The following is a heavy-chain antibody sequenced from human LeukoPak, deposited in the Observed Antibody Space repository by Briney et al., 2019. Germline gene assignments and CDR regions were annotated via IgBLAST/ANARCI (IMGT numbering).Heavy chain of an antibody. Sequence: GGSLRLSCAASGFTFSNYWMSWVRQAPGKGLEWVADIKQDGSEKYYLDSVKGRFTISRDNSKNTLYLQMNSLRAEDTAVYYCAREGIYCSSTSCYEYYYYYGMDVWGQGTTVTVSS. V-gene: IGHV3-7*01. CDR1: GFTFSNYW. CDR2: IKQDGSEK. J-gene: IGHJ6*02. CDR3: AREGIYCSSTSCYEYYYYYGMDV. D-gene: IGHD2-2*01.